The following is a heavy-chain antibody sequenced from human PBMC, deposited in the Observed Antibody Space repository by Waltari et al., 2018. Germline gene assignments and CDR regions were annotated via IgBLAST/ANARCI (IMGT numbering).Heavy chain of an antibody. Sequence: QVQLVQSGAEVKKPGSSVKVSCKASGGTFSSYAISWVRQAPGQGLEWMGRIIPILGIANDAQKFQGRVTITADKSTSTAYMELSSLRSEDTAVYYCASGNSGSYFYFDYWGQGTLVTVSS. J-gene: IGHJ4*02. V-gene: IGHV1-69*04. CDR3: ASGNSGSYFYFDY. D-gene: IGHD1-26*01. CDR1: GGTFSSYA. CDR2: IIPILGIA.